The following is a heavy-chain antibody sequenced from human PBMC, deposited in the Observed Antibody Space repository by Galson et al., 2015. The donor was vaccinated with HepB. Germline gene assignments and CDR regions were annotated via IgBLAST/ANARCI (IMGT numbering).Heavy chain of an antibody. CDR3: AKGTYYYDSRSH. CDR1: GFTFSSYA. CDR2: ISGSGGST. Sequence: SLRLSCAASGFTFSSYAMSWVRQAPGKGLEWVSAISGSGGSTYYADSVKGRFTISRDNSKNTLYLQMNSLRAEDTAVYYCAKGTYYYDSRSHWGQGTLVTVSS. D-gene: IGHD3-22*01. J-gene: IGHJ1*01. V-gene: IGHV3-23*01.